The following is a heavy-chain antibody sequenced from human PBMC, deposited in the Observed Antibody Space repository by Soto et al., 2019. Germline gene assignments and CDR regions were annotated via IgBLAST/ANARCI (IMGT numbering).Heavy chain of an antibody. J-gene: IGHJ4*02. CDR2: ISSSSSYI. Sequence: EVQLVESGGGLIQPGGSLRLSCAASGFTFSSYSMNWVRQAPGKGLEWVSSISSSSSYIYYADSVKGRFTISRDNAKNSLYLQMNSLRAEDTAVYYCASPSVAGTPFDYWGQGTLVTVSS. CDR1: GFTFSSYS. CDR3: ASPSVAGTPFDY. D-gene: IGHD6-19*01. V-gene: IGHV3-21*01.